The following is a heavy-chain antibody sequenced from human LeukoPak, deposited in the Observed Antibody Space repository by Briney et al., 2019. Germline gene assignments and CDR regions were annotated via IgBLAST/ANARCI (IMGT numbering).Heavy chain of an antibody. Sequence: ASVKVSCKASRYTFTGYYMHWVRQAPGQGLEWMGWINPNSGGTNYAQKFQGRVTMTRDTSISTAYMELSRLRSDDTAVYYCARWVGSGWSDAFDIWGQGTMVTVSS. CDR1: RYTFTGYY. V-gene: IGHV1-2*02. J-gene: IGHJ3*02. D-gene: IGHD6-19*01. CDR3: ARWVGSGWSDAFDI. CDR2: INPNSGGT.